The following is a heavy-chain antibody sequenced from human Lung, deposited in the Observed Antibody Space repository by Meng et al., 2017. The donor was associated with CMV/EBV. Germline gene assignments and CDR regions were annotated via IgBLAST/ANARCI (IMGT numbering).Heavy chain of an antibody. V-gene: IGHV3-73*01. Sequence: GGSLRLXCAASGFTFSDAGLHWVRQASGRGLEWIGRIRNRANSHATAYVASVKGRFTISRDDSKNTMYLHMNSLKTDDTADYYCSRGDSNGPLYWSPGTLVTVSS. CDR3: SRGDSNGPLY. J-gene: IGHJ4*02. CDR1: GFTFSDAG. D-gene: IGHD3-22*01. CDR2: IRNRANSHAT.